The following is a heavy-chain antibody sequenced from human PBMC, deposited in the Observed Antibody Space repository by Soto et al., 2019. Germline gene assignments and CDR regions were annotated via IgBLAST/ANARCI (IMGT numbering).Heavy chain of an antibody. D-gene: IGHD2-15*01. J-gene: IGHJ5*02. CDR1: GYTFTSYD. CDR3: ARDSGWSYEYNWFDP. V-gene: IGHV1-18*01. Sequence: GASVKVSCKASGYTFTSYDINWVRQATGQGLEWMGWINANSGNTNYAQKLQGRVTMTTDTSTSTAYMELRSLRSDDTAVYYCARDSGWSYEYNWFDPWGQGTLVTVSS. CDR2: INANSGNT.